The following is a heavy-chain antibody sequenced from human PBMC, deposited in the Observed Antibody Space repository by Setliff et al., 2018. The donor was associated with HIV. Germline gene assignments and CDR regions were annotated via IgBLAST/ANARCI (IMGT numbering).Heavy chain of an antibody. Sequence: PSETLSLTCTVSGGSISSSIYYWGWVRQPPGKGLEWIGGIYHTGSPFYNPSLKSRVTISVDTSNNQFSLKLSSVTAADTAVYYCARGGGTSSPIDYHYYIDVWGKGTTVTVSS. J-gene: IGHJ6*03. CDR1: GGSISSSIYY. CDR2: IYHTGSP. D-gene: IGHD6-6*01. V-gene: IGHV4-39*01. CDR3: ARGGGTSSPIDYHYYIDV.